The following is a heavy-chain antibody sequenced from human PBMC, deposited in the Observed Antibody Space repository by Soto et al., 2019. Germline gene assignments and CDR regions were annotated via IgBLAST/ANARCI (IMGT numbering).Heavy chain of an antibody. Sequence: GGSLRLSCAASGFTFSSYAMHWVRQAPGKGLEWVAVISYDGSNKYYADSVKGRFTISRDNSKNTLYLQMNSLRAEDTAVYYCARDLSKYDYYYYGMDVLGQGTTVTVSS. V-gene: IGHV3-30-3*01. CDR3: ARDLSKYDYYYYGMDV. CDR2: ISYDGSNK. CDR1: GFTFSSYA. D-gene: IGHD4-4*01. J-gene: IGHJ6*02.